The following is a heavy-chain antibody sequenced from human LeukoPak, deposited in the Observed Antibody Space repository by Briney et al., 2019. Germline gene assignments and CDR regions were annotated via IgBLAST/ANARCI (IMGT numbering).Heavy chain of an antibody. J-gene: IGHJ4*02. CDR1: GLAFTTSS. D-gene: IGHD4-17*01. V-gene: IGHV3-30-3*02. Sequence: GRSMRLSCVASGLAFTTSSMHWVRQAPGEGLEWVAVISSDGNNKYYIDSVKGRFTISRDNSKNTLYLQMNSLRAEDTAVYYCAKRLSVTNRLFDYWGQGTLVTVSS. CDR3: AKRLSVTNRLFDY. CDR2: ISSDGNNK.